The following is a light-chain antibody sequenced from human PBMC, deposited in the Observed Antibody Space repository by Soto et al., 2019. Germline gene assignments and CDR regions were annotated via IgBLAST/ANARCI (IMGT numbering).Light chain of an antibody. J-gene: IGKJ4*01. CDR3: QQSYSVPLT. Sequence: DIQMTQSPSSLSASVGDRVTITCRASQNINNFLSWYQQKPGKAPKLLIYAASSLQSGVPSTFSGSGFGTDFTLTISSLQPEDVATYSWQQSYSVPLTFGGGTKVTI. V-gene: IGKV1-39*01. CDR1: QNINNF. CDR2: AAS.